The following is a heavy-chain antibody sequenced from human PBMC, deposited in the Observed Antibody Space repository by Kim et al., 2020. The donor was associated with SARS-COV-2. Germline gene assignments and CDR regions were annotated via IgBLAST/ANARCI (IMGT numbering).Heavy chain of an antibody. D-gene: IGHD3-10*01. CDR3: ASNLWFGGLFLDY. Sequence: YADSVQRRFTISRDNSKTTLYLKMNSLRAEDTAVYYCASNLWFGGLFLDYWGQGTLVTVSS. V-gene: IGHV3-30*01. J-gene: IGHJ4*02.